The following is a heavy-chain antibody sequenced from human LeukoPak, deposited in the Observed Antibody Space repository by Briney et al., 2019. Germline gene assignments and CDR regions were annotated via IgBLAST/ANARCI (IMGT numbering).Heavy chain of an antibody. V-gene: IGHV3-21*01. Sequence: GGSLRLSCAASGFTFSSYSMNWVRQAPGKGLEWVSSISSSSSYIYYADSVKGRFTIYRDNAKNSLYLQMNSLRAEDTAVYYCARAGSDDFDIWGQGTMVTVSS. CDR3: ARAGSDDFDI. D-gene: IGHD1-1*01. J-gene: IGHJ3*02. CDR1: GFTFSSYS. CDR2: ISSSSSYI.